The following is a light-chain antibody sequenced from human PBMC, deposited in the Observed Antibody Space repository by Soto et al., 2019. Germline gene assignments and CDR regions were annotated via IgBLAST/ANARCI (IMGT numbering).Light chain of an antibody. CDR3: EQRNRWA. Sequence: PGERATLSCRATQSVSNYLACYQQKPGQAPRLLIYDAXXRATGIPXXFIGSVSGTDXTLTISSLEPEDFAVYYCEQRNRWAFGQGTKV. CDR1: QSVSNY. V-gene: IGKV3-11*01. CDR2: DAX. J-gene: IGKJ1*01.